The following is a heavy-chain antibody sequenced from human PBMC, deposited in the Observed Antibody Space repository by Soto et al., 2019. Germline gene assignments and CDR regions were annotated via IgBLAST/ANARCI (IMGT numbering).Heavy chain of an antibody. V-gene: IGHV4-61*01. D-gene: IGHD3-9*01. CDR3: ARDPTSYYDILTGPHAFDI. Sequence: QVQLQESGPGLVKPSETLSLTCTVSGGSVSSGSYYWSWIRQRPGKGLEWIGYIYYSGSTNYNPSLKSRVTISVDTSKNQFSLKLSSVTAADTAVYYCARDPTSYYDILTGPHAFDIWGQRTMVTVSS. CDR1: GGSVSSGSYY. J-gene: IGHJ3*02. CDR2: IYYSGST.